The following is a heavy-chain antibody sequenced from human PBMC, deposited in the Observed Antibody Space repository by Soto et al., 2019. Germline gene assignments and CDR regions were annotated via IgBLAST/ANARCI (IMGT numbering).Heavy chain of an antibody. CDR2: IYYSGST. CDR3: ARGSQNYYGSGSYGGWFDP. D-gene: IGHD3-10*01. Sequence: SETLSLTCTVSGGSISSGGYYWSWIRQHPGKGLEWIGYIYYSGSTYYNPSLKSRVTISVDTSKNQFSLKLSSVTAADTAVYYCARGSQNYYGSGSYGGWFDPWGQGTLVTVSS. J-gene: IGHJ5*02. V-gene: IGHV4-31*03. CDR1: GGSISSGGYY.